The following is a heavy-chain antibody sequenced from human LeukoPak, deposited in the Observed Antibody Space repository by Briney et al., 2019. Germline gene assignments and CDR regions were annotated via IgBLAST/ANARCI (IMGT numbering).Heavy chain of an antibody. D-gene: IGHD3-22*01. J-gene: IGHJ4*02. Sequence: GGSLRLSCAASGFTFSILAMNWVRQAPGKGLEWVSLIYSGGDKRYAASVKGRFTISRDNSKNTLYLQMDSLRVEDTAVYYCGGYSSLDHWGQGTLVTVSS. CDR3: GGYSSLDH. CDR1: GFTFSILA. CDR2: IYSGGDK. V-gene: IGHV3-23*03.